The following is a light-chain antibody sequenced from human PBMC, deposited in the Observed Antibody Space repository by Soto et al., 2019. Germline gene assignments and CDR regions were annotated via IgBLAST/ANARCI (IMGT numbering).Light chain of an antibody. CDR2: RNN. V-gene: IGLV1-47*01. CDR1: RSNIGRNF. Sequence: QSVLTQSPSASGTPGQRVTISCSESRSNIGRNFAYWYQHVPGTAPRLLIQRNNERPSGVPDRFSGSKSGTSVSLAISGLRSDDEATYYCAAWDDTLDAQVFGGGTKLTVL. CDR3: AAWDDTLDAQV. J-gene: IGLJ3*02.